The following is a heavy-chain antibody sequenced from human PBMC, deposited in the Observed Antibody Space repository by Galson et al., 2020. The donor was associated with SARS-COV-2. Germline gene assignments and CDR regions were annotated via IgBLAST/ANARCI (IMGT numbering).Heavy chain of an antibody. CDR1: GGSISSNSYY. V-gene: IGHV4-39*01. J-gene: IGHJ5*02. Sequence: SETLSLTCTVSGGSISSNSYYWGWIRQPPGKGLEWIGNIYYSGSTYYNPSLKSRVTIFVDTSKNQFSLKLSSVTAADTAVYYCARRGYYGSENWFDPWGQGTLVTVSS. D-gene: IGHD3-10*01. CDR2: IYYSGST. CDR3: ARRGYYGSENWFDP.